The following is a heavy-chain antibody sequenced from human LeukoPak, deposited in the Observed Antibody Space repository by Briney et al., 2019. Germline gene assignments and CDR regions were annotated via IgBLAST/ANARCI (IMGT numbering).Heavy chain of an antibody. Sequence: GGSLRLSCAASGFTFSSYAMHWVRQAPGKGLEWVALISYDGSINDYADSVKGRFTISRDNSKNTLYLQMNSLRAEDTAVYYCARDTYGSGTSPPSWGQGTLVTVSS. V-gene: IGHV3-30*14. D-gene: IGHD3-10*01. J-gene: IGHJ4*02. CDR3: ARDTYGSGTSPPS. CDR1: GFTFSSYA. CDR2: ISYDGSIN.